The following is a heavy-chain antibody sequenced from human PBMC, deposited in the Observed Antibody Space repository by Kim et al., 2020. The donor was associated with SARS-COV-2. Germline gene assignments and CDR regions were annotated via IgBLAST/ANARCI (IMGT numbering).Heavy chain of an antibody. CDR1: GFSLTTSVVA. Sequence: SGPTLVNPTESLTLTCTFSGFSLTTSVVAMGWFRQPPGRAPECLGLIYWDDDVRYSPSLKGRVTITRDTSKNQVVLAMTNLDPVDTATYYCAHRPAYGDHFDYWGQGTMVTVSS. D-gene: IGHD2-21*01. J-gene: IGHJ4*02. V-gene: IGHV2-5*02. CDR3: AHRPAYGDHFDY. CDR2: IYWDDDV.